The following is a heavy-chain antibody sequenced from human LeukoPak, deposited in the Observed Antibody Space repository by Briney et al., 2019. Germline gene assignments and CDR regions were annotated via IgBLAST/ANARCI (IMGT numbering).Heavy chain of an antibody. J-gene: IGHJ4*02. D-gene: IGHD3-9*01. Sequence: GGSLRLSCAASGFTFSSYWMTWVRQAPGKGLEWVSYISSSGSTIYYADSVKGRFTISRDNAKNSLYLQMNSLRAEDTAVYYCASRRTYYDILTGPNVLDYWGQGTLVTVSS. CDR3: ASRRTYYDILTGPNVLDY. CDR2: ISSSGSTI. V-gene: IGHV3-48*04. CDR1: GFTFSSYW.